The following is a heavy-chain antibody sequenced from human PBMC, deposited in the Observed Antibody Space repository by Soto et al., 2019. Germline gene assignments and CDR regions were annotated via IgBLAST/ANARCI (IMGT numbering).Heavy chain of an antibody. CDR2: ISYDSSNK. Sequence: VQLLESGGGLIQPGGSLRLSCAASGFTFSYGIHWLRQAPGKGLEWVAYISYDSSNKFYGDSVKGRFTISRDNSKNTXXXXXXXXRXXDTAVYYCAKLVIGYCSGNTCDDYWGQGTLVAVSS. J-gene: IGHJ4*02. CDR1: GFTFSYG. CDR3: AKLVIGYCSGNTCDDY. V-gene: IGHV3-30*03. D-gene: IGHD2-15*01.